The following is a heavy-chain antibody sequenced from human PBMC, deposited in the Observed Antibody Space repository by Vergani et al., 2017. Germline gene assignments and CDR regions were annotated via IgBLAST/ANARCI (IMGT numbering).Heavy chain of an antibody. V-gene: IGHV1-58*02. Sequence: QMQLVQSGPEVKKPGTSVKVSCQTSGFTFTTSAMQWVRQARGQLLEWIGWSVVGSGNTNYAQKFQESVTITRDMSTSPAYMALSSLRSEDTAVYYCAAHTYCGDDCLDAFDIWGQGTMVTVSS. CDR2: SVVGSGNT. CDR1: GFTFTTSA. J-gene: IGHJ3*02. D-gene: IGHD2-21*01. CDR3: AAHTYCGDDCLDAFDI.